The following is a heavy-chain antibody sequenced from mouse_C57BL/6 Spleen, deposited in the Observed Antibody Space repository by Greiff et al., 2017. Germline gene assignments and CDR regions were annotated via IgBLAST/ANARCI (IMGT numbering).Heavy chain of an antibody. D-gene: IGHD2-3*01. V-gene: IGHV5-17*01. Sequence: EVKVVESGGGLVKPGGSLKLSCAASGFTFSDYGMHWVRQAPEKGLEWVAYISSGSSTIYYADKVKGRFTISRDNAKNTLFLQMTSLRSEDTAMYYCARLGGYYSYYFDYWGQGTTLTVSS. CDR3: ARLGGYYSYYFDY. CDR1: GFTFSDYG. J-gene: IGHJ2*01. CDR2: ISSGSSTI.